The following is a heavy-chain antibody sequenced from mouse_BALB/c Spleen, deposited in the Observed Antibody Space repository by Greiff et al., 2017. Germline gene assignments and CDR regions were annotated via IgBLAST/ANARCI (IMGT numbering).Heavy chain of an antibody. CDR2: INPSNGGT. Sequence: VQLQESGAELVKPGASVKLSCKASGYTFTSYYMYWVKQRPGQGLEWIGEINPSNGGTNFNEKFKSKATLTVDKSSSTAYMQLSSLTSEDSAVYYCTRYDYDGSYLDYWGQGTTLTVSS. J-gene: IGHJ2*01. V-gene: IGHV1S81*02. D-gene: IGHD2-4*01. CDR1: GYTFTSYY. CDR3: TRYDYDGSYLDY.